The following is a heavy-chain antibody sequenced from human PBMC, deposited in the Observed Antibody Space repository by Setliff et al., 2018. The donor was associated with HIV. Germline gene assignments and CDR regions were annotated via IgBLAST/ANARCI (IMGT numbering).Heavy chain of an antibody. CDR1: GYTFTSYG. J-gene: IGHJ4*02. V-gene: IGHV1-2*02. Sequence: ASVKVSCKASGYTFTSYGISWVRQAPGQGLEWMGWFNPDTYASNYAQKFQGRVTMTRDTSISTAYMDLSRLRSDDTAVYYCAAGSLSRWLVRGDAFDYWGQGTLVTVSS. CDR2: FNPDTYAS. CDR3: AAGSLSRWLVRGDAFDY. D-gene: IGHD6-19*01.